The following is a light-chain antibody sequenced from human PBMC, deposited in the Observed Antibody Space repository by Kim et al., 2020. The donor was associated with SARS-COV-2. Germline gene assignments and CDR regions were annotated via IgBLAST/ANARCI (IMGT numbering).Light chain of an antibody. CDR2: GAS. Sequence: SVSPGERATLSCRASQSVSGNLAWYQQKPGQAPRLLIYGASTRATGIPDRFSGSGSATEFTLTISSLQSEDFVVYYCQQYNDWPLTFGGGTKLEI. CDR3: QQYNDWPLT. CDR1: QSVSGN. J-gene: IGKJ4*01. V-gene: IGKV3-15*01.